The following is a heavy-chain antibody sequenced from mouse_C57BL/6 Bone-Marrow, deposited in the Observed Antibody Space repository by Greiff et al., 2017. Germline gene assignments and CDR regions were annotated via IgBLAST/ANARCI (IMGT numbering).Heavy chain of an antibody. J-gene: IGHJ1*03. V-gene: IGHV1-62-2*01. CDR1: GYTFTEYS. CDR2: FYPGSGSI. Sequence: QVQLKESGAELVKPGASVKLSCKASGYTFTEYSIHWVKQRSGQGLEWIGWFYPGSGSIKYNEKFKDKATLTADKSSSTVYLELSRLTSEDTAVYFCARHEDLYYDYDKWYIDDWGTGTSVTVSS. CDR3: ARHEDLYYDYDKWYIDD. D-gene: IGHD2-4*01.